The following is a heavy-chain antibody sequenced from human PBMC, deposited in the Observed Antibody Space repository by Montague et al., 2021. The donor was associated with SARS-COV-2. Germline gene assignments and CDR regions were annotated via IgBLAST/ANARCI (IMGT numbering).Heavy chain of an antibody. CDR3: ARMIVQHAGMDF. CDR2: IYYSGST. V-gene: IGHV4-59*01. J-gene: IGHJ6*02. D-gene: IGHD3-22*01. CDR1: GGSISSYY. Sequence: SETLSLTCTVSGGSISSYYWSWIRQPPGKGLEWIGYIYYSGSTNYNPSLNSRVSISVDTSNNQFSLRLSSVTAADTAVYYCARMIVQHAGMDFWGQGTMVTVSS.